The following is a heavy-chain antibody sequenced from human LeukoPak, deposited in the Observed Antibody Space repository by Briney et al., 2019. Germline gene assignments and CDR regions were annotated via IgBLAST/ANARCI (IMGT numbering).Heavy chain of an antibody. CDR2: MYSGGTT. D-gene: IGHD6-13*01. Sequence: SETLSLTCTVSDGSINGYYWSWIRQPPGKGLDWIGYMYSGGTTNYSPSLKSRVTISEDMSKNQFSLKLTSATAADTAVYYCARHSGHSSTNDAFDIWGQGTMVIVSS. CDR1: DGSINGYY. V-gene: IGHV4-59*01. J-gene: IGHJ3*02. CDR3: ARHSGHSSTNDAFDI.